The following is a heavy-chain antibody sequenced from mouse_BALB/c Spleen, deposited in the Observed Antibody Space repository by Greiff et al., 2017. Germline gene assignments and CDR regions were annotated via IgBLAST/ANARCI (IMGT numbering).Heavy chain of an antibody. CDR2: IDPSDSET. CDR3: ARTGYYGSSPWFAY. V-gene: IGHV1-69*02. J-gene: IGHJ3*01. CDR1: GYTFTSYW. D-gene: IGHD1-1*01. Sequence: VQLQQSGAELVKPGAPVKLSCKASGYTFTSYWMNWVKQRPGRGLEWIGRIDPSDSETHYNQKFKDKATLTVDKSSSTAYIQLSSLTSEDSAVYYCARTGYYGSSPWFAYWGQGTLVTVSA.